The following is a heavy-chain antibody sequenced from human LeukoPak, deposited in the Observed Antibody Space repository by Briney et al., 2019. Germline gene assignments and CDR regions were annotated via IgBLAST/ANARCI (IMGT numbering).Heavy chain of an antibody. D-gene: IGHD3/OR15-3a*01. CDR2: IYYRGDI. Sequence: PSETLSLTCSVSDGSIRTYYWSWIRQSPGQGLEWIGNIYYRGDINYNPSLKSRVIISIDTSKNQFSLKVTSLTAADTAVYYCATNKDWAEADWGQGTLVIVSS. CDR1: DGSIRTYY. V-gene: IGHV4-59*03. J-gene: IGHJ4*02. CDR3: ATNKDWAEAD.